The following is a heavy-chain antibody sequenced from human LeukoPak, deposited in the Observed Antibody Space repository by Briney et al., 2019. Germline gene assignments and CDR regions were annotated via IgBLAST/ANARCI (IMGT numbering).Heavy chain of an antibody. V-gene: IGHV3-23*01. CDR1: GLTFSSYA. J-gene: IGHJ3*01. CDR2: ISGSGGTT. D-gene: IGHD3-22*01. Sequence: GGSLRLSCAASGLTFSSYAMTWVRQAPGKGLEWVSGISGSGGTTYYADSVKGRFTISRDNSKNTLYLQMNSLRVEDTAVYYCVKGGRWDYYDSSHWGQGTMVTVSS. CDR3: VKGGRWDYYDSSH.